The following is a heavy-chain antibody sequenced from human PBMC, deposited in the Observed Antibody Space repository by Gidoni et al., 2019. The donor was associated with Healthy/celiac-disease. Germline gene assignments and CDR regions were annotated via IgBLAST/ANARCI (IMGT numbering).Heavy chain of an antibody. CDR2: ISGSGGST. D-gene: IGHD5-12*01. Sequence: EVQLLESGGGLVQPGGSLRLSWSASGFTFSSYAMSWVRQAPVKGLEWVSAISGSGGSTYYADSVKGRFTISRDNSKNTLYLKMNSLRAEDTAVYYCAKPVVATSPFDYWGQGTLVTVSS. CDR1: GFTFSSYA. J-gene: IGHJ4*02. V-gene: IGHV3-23*01. CDR3: AKPVVATSPFDY.